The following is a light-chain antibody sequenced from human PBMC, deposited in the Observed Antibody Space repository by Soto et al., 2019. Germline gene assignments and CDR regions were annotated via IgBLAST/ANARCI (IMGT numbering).Light chain of an antibody. Sequence: QSVLTQPASVSGSPGQSITISCTGTSSDIGNYNFVAWYQQHPGKAPKLMIYEVTHRPSGVSNRFSASKSGNTASLTISGLQAEDEADYYCSSFTTGSTWVFGGGTKVTVL. CDR1: SSDIGNYNF. V-gene: IGLV2-14*01. CDR2: EVT. J-gene: IGLJ3*02. CDR3: SSFTTGSTWV.